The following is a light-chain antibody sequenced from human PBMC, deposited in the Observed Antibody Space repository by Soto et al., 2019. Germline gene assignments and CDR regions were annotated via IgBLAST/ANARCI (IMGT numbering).Light chain of an antibody. Sequence: IQLTDSPSALSASVVDMFTITCRASQGISSYLDWYQPKPGKATKPLLYAASTLQSRVPSRFSGSRSGTDFTLTLISLQPEDFATYYCQHLNSYPLPFGGGTKVDIK. V-gene: IGKV1-9*01. J-gene: IGKJ4*01. CDR1: QGISSY. CDR3: QHLNSYPLP. CDR2: AAS.